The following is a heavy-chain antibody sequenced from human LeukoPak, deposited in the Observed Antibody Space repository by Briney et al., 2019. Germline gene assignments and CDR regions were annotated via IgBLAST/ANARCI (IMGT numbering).Heavy chain of an antibody. D-gene: IGHD3-22*01. CDR2: ITTTGATT. V-gene: IGHV3-23*01. Sequence: PGGSLTLSCAASGFTFGSYGMSWVRQAAGKGGEGVAGITTTGATTSYAGSVKGRFTISRDNARDTLYMQMNSLRDEDTALYYCTIMHGYYDGSGYWVQWGQGTLVTVSS. J-gene: IGHJ4*02. CDR1: GFTFGSYG. CDR3: TIMHGYYDGSGYWVQ.